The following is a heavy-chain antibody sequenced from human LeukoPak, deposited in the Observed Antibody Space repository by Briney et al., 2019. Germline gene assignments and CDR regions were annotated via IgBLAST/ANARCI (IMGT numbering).Heavy chain of an antibody. J-gene: IGHJ4*02. CDR2: TSYDGSNE. Sequence: GGSLRLSCEASGFTFSSYAMHWVRQAPGKGLEWVAVTSYDGSNEYYADSVKGRFTISRDNSKNTLHLQVNSLRPEDTTVYYCARDRWIAVAGNFDSWGQGTLVTVSS. V-gene: IGHV3-30-3*01. D-gene: IGHD6-19*01. CDR1: GFTFSSYA. CDR3: ARDRWIAVAGNFDS.